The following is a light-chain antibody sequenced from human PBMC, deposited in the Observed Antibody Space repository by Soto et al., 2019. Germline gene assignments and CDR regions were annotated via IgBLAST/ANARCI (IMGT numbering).Light chain of an antibody. CDR3: QHRAGWPPALT. V-gene: IGKV1-12*01. J-gene: IGKJ4*01. CDR1: QGISSW. Sequence: DIQVTPSPSSVSASVGDRVTITCRASQGISSWLAWYQQKPGKAPKLLIYKASTLKSGVPSRFSGSGSGTDFTLTISSLEPEDFAVYFCQHRAGWPPALTFGGGTKVDIK. CDR2: KAS.